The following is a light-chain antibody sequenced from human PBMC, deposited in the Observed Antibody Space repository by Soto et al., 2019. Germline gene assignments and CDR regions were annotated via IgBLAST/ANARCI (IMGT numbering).Light chain of an antibody. J-gene: IGLJ1*01. CDR1: SSDVGAYIY. Sequence: QSVLTQPASVSGSPGQPITIPCTGTSSDVGAYIYVSWYQHHPGKAPKVMIYEVTNRPSGVSDRFSGSKSGNTASLTISGLQAEDEADYYCCSYTSSRTYVFGTGTKVTVL. CDR3: CSYTSSRTYV. V-gene: IGLV2-14*01. CDR2: EVT.